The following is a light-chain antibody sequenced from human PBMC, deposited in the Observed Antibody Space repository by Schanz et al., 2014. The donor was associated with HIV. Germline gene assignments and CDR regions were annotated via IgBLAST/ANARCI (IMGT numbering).Light chain of an antibody. V-gene: IGLV2-8*01. CDR2: EVS. Sequence: QSALTQPPSASGSPGQSVTISCTGTSSDVGAYNYVSWYQQHPGKAPKLMIYEVSKRPSGVPDRFSGSKSGTSASLAISGLQSEDEADYYCAAWDDSLNGPVFGGGIKLTVL. CDR1: SSDVGAYNY. J-gene: IGLJ2*01. CDR3: AAWDDSLNGPV.